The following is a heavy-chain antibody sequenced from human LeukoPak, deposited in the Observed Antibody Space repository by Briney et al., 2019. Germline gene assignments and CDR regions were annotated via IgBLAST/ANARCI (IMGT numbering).Heavy chain of an antibody. CDR2: IYHSGST. J-gene: IGHJ5*02. CDR3: ASSHWGYCSSTSCLNWFDP. Sequence: KTSETLSLTCAVSGGSISSSNWWSWVRQPPGKGLEWIGEIYHSGSTNYNPSLKSRVTISVDKSKNQFSLKLSSVTAADTAVYYRASSHWGYCSSTSCLNWFDPWGQGTLVTVS. V-gene: IGHV4-4*02. D-gene: IGHD2-2*01. CDR1: GGSISSSNW.